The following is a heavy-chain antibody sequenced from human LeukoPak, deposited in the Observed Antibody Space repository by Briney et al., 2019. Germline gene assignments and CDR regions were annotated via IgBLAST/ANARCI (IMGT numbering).Heavy chain of an antibody. CDR1: GGTFSSYS. CDR3: ARAGGVSFQYYFDY. Sequence: SVKVSCKASGGTFSSYSISWVRQAPGQGLEWMGGIVPIFGTADYAQKFQGRVTITADESTSTAYMELSSLRSEDTAVYYCARAGGVSFQYYFDYWGQGTLVTVSS. V-gene: IGHV1-69*13. CDR2: IVPIFGTA. D-gene: IGHD2-15*01. J-gene: IGHJ4*02.